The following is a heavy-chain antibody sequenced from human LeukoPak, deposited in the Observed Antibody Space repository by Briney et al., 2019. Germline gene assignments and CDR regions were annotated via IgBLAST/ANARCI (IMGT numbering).Heavy chain of an antibody. J-gene: IGHJ4*02. D-gene: IGHD3-22*01. V-gene: IGHV4-59*01. CDR1: GGSISSYY. CDR3: ARQSISGSSLSYFDY. CDR2: IYDSGST. Sequence: SETLSLTRTVSGGSISSYYWSWIRQPPGKGLEWIGNIYDSGSTNYNPSLKSRVTISVDTSKNQCSLKLSSVTAADTAVYYCARQSISGSSLSYFDYWGQGTLVNVSS.